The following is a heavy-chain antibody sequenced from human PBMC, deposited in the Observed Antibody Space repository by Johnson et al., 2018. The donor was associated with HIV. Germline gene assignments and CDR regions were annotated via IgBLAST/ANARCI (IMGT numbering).Heavy chain of an antibody. CDR2: ITSNGGST. V-gene: IGHV3-64*01. CDR3: ARDGVYSSPHDAFDI. J-gene: IGHJ3*02. CDR1: GFTFSSYA. Sequence: VQLVESGGGLVQPGGSLRLSCAASGFTFSSYAMHWVRQAPGKGLEYVSTITSNGGSTYYANSVKGRFTISRDNSKNTLYLQMGSLRAEDTAVYYCARDGVYSSPHDAFDIWGQGTMVTVSS. D-gene: IGHD6-13*01.